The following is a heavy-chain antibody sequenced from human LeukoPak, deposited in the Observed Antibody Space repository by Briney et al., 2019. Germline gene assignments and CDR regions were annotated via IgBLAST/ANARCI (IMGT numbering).Heavy chain of an antibody. V-gene: IGHV3-15*01. CDR1: AFTLSNAW. Sequence: PGGSLRLSCAASAFTLSNAWMSWVRQAPGKGLEWDGRIKSKTDGGTTDYAAPVKGRFTISRDDSKNTLYLQMNSLKTEDTAVYYCATVSEYCGGDCYSRFDYWGHGTLVTVSS. CDR3: ATVSEYCGGDCYSRFDY. D-gene: IGHD2-21*02. CDR2: IKSKTDGGTT. J-gene: IGHJ4*01.